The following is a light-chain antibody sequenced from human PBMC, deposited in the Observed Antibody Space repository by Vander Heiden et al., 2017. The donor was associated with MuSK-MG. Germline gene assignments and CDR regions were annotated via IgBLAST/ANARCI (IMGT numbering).Light chain of an antibody. CDR1: QSLLHSNGYNY. Sequence: DIVMTQSPLSLPVTPGEPASISCRSSQSLLHSNGYNYLDWYLQKPGQAPQLLIYLGSNRASGVPDRFSGSGSGTDFTLKISRVEAEDVGVYYCMQALQTQWTFGQGTKVEFK. CDR2: LGS. J-gene: IGKJ1*01. V-gene: IGKV2-28*01. CDR3: MQALQTQWT.